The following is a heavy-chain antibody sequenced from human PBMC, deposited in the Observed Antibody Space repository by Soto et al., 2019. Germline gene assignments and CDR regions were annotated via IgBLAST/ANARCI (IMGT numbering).Heavy chain of an antibody. CDR3: ARRV. J-gene: IGHJ4*02. CDR2: ISAGGDST. Sequence: EVQVLESGGGLVQPGGSLRLSCATSGFTFRNYPMNWVRQAPGKGLEWVSGISAGGDSTYYADSVKGRFTIFRDNSKNSVYRQMNSLRAEDTAVYYCARRVWGQGTLVTVSS. V-gene: IGHV3-23*01. CDR1: GFTFRNYP.